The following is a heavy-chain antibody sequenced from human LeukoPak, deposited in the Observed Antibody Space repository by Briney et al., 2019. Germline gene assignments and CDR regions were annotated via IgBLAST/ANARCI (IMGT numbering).Heavy chain of an antibody. CDR3: ARDRGSGSYEDYFDY. CDR1: GGSISSGDYY. J-gene: IGHJ4*02. CDR2: IYYSGST. V-gene: IGHV4-30-4*08. D-gene: IGHD3-10*01. Sequence: SETLSLTCTVSGGSISSGDYYWSWIRQPPGKGLEWIGYIYYSGSTYYNPSLKSRVTISVDTSKNQFSLKLSPVTAADTAVYYCARDRGSGSYEDYFDYWGQGTLVTVSS.